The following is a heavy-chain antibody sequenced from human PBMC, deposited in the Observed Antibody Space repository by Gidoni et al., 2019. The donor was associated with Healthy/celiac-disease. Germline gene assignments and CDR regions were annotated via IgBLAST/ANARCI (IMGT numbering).Heavy chain of an antibody. J-gene: IGHJ4*02. CDR1: GGSIRSGGYY. CDR2: IYYSGST. D-gene: IGHD2-15*01. CDR3: ARQRLVYCSGGSCYGELDY. V-gene: IGHV4-31*03. Sequence: QVQLQESGPGLVKPSQTLSLTCTVSGGSIRSGGYYWSWLRQHPGKGLEWIGYIYYSGSTYYNPSLKSRVTISVDTSKNQFSLKLSSVTAADTAVYYCARQRLVYCSGGSCYGELDYWGQGTLVTVSS.